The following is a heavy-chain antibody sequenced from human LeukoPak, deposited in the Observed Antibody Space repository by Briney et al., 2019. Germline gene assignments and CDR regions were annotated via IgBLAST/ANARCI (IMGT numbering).Heavy chain of an antibody. Sequence: ASVTVSCKASGGTFSSYAISWVRQSPGQGLEWMGGIIPIFGTANYAQKFQGRVTITTDESTSTAYMELSSLRSEDTAVYYCAIEVTYYYDSSGYYYFDYWGQGTLVTVSS. D-gene: IGHD3-22*01. J-gene: IGHJ4*02. CDR1: GGTFSSYA. CDR2: IIPIFGTA. V-gene: IGHV1-69*05. CDR3: AIEVTYYYDSSGYYYFDY.